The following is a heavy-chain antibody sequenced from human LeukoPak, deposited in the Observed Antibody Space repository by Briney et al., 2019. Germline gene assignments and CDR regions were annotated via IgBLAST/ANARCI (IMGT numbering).Heavy chain of an antibody. CDR2: IKSKGDGGKT. D-gene: IGHD5-24*01. V-gene: IGHV3-15*01. CDR1: GVTFRKDW. Sequence: PGGALRLSCAASGVTFRKDWMRWGGEAPGKGVEGGGRIKSKGDGGKTDYAAGGKGRLTIAREETKKRLFLQMNSLKTEDTALYYCTLRDGYYLPFAYWGQGTLVTVSS. J-gene: IGHJ4*02. CDR3: TLRDGYYLPFAY.